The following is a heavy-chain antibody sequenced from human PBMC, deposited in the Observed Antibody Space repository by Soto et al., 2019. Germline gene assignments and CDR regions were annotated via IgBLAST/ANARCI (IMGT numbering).Heavy chain of an antibody. J-gene: IGHJ4*02. V-gene: IGHV4-59*01. CDR2: ISFSGAT. CDR1: GVSTTSYF. D-gene: IGHD1-26*01. Sequence: NPSETLSLTCTVSGVSTTSYFWSWIRQTPGKGLDWIGSISFSGATYSNPSLKGRAALSVDTSENHLSLTLNSVTSADTAVYYCVTVNLVGAAYYFDYWGPGTLVTVSS. CDR3: VTVNLVGAAYYFDY.